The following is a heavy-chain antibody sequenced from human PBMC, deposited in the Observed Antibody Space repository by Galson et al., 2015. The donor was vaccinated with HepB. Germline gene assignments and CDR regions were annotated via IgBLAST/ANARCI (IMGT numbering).Heavy chain of an antibody. CDR1: GFTLSSYA. V-gene: IGHV3-23*01. D-gene: IGHD6-19*01. CDR2: VFSTDDGT. CDR3: AKRPVYSSGWHYFDY. J-gene: IGHJ4*02. Sequence: SLRLSCAASGFTLSSYAMGWVRQAPGKGLQWVSTVFSTDDGTYYADSVKGRFTISRDNSKNTLYLHMNSLGVEDTAVYYCAKRPVYSSGWHYFDYWGQGTVVTVSS.